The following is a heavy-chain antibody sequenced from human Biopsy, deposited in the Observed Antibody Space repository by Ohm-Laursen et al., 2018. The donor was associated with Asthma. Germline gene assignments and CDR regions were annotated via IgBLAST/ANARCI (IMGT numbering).Heavy chain of an antibody. D-gene: IGHD3/OR15-3a*01. CDR1: GYNFISFA. Sequence: ASVKASYKASGYNFISFAIHWVRQAPGQRLEWMGWVNTGNGATKYSQKFQSRVTITRDTTASTAYMELRSLRAENTATHYCVRSYCDFWTEQVKDVFGVWGQGTMVTVSS. CDR3: VRSYCDFWTEQVKDVFGV. J-gene: IGHJ3*01. CDR2: VNTGNGAT. V-gene: IGHV1-3*04.